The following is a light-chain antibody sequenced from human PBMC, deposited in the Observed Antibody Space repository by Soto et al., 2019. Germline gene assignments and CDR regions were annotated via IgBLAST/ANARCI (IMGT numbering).Light chain of an antibody. Sequence: QSVLTQPPSVSGAPGQRVTISCTASSSNIGAGYDVHWYQQLPGTAPKLLIYGNTNRPSGVPDRFSGSKSGTSASLAITGLKAEDEADYYCQSYDSSLSAWVFGGGTKVPS. V-gene: IGLV1-40*01. CDR3: QSYDSSLSAWV. J-gene: IGLJ3*02. CDR2: GNT. CDR1: SSNIGAGYD.